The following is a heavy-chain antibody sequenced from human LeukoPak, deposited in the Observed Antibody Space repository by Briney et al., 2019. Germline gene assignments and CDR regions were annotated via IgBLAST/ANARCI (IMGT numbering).Heavy chain of an antibody. CDR1: GGSINSYS. CDR2: VTHGGST. Sequence: TSETLSLTCAVHGGSINSYSWSWIRQPPGKGLEWIGEVTHGGSTNYNPSLKSRVTISVDTSRNQFSLKLTSVTAADRGVYYCARESYLDWFDPWSQGTLVTVSS. D-gene: IGHD3-10*01. CDR3: ARESYLDWFDP. V-gene: IGHV4-34*01. J-gene: IGHJ5*02.